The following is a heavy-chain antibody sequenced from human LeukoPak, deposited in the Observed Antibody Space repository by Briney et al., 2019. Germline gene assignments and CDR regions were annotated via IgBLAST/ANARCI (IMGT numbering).Heavy chain of an antibody. D-gene: IGHD4-17*01. V-gene: IGHV3-66*01. J-gene: IGHJ4*02. CDR2: IYSGGST. CDR1: GFTVSSNY. CDR3: AMGRGRYTVTTRPLDY. Sequence: GGSLRLSCAASGFTVSSNYMSWVRQAPGKGLEWVSVIYSGGSTYYAGSVKGRFTISRDNSKNTLYLQMNSLRAEDTAVYYCAMGRGRYTVTTRPLDYWGQGTLVTVSS.